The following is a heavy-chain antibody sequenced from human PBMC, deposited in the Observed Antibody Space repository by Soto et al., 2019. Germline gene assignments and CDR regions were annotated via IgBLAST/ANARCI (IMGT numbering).Heavy chain of an antibody. CDR3: ARDRLMATAGTARHYFGLDV. CDR2: IYYSGNT. Sequence: SETLSLTCTVSGGSISSYYWSWVRQNPRRGLEWIGNIYYSGNTYYNPSLKSRLTISVDTSKNQFSLNLSSVTAADTAVYYCARDRLMATAGTARHYFGLDVWGQGTTVTVSS. V-gene: IGHV4-59*06. D-gene: IGHD5-18*01. CDR1: GGSISSYY. J-gene: IGHJ6*02.